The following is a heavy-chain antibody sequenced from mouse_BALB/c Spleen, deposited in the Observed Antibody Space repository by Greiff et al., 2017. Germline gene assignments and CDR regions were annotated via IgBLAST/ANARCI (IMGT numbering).Heavy chain of an antibody. J-gene: IGHJ4*01. Sequence: EVKLVESGGGLVKPGGSLKLSCAASGFAFSSYDMSWVRQTPEKRLEWVAYISSGGGSTYYPDTVKGRFTISRDNAKNTLYLQMSSLKSEDTAMYYCARHLLDYWGQGTSITVSS. CDR1: GFAFSSYD. CDR2: ISSGGGST. V-gene: IGHV5-12-1*01. CDR3: ARHLLDY.